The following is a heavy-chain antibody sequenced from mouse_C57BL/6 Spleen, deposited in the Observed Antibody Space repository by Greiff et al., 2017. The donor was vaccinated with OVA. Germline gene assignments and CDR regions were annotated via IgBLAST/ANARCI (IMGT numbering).Heavy chain of an antibody. CDR2: IDPSDSYT. D-gene: IGHD1-1*01. V-gene: IGHV1-59*01. CDR3: ARSYYGSPYYAMDY. J-gene: IGHJ4*01. Sequence: QVQLQQPGAELVRPGTSVKLSCKASGYTFTSYWMHWVKQRPGQGLEWIGVIDPSDSYTNYNQKFKGKATLTVDTSSSTAYMQLSSLTSEDSAVYYCARSYYGSPYYAMDYWGQGTSVTVSS. CDR1: GYTFTSYW.